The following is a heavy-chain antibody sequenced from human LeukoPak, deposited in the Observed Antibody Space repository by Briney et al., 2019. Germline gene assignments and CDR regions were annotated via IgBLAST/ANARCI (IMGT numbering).Heavy chain of an antibody. D-gene: IGHD2-2*01. CDR2: INARGDT. V-gene: IGHV4-34*01. J-gene: IGHJ5*02. Sequence: SETLSLTCAVYGWSFNDYYWNWIRQPPGKGLEWIGEINARGDTNYNPSLKSRVTISVDTPKKQFSLRLTSLIAADTALYYCARGQEPTARGYNWFDPWGQGTLVTVSS. CDR1: GWSFNDYY. CDR3: ARGQEPTARGYNWFDP.